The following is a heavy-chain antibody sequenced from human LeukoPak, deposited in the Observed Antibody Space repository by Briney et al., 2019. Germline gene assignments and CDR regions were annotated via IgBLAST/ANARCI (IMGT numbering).Heavy chain of an antibody. D-gene: IGHD3-3*01. CDR2: IVVGSGNT. Sequence: SVKVSCKASGFTFTSSAMQWVRQARGQRIEWIGWIVVGSGNTNYAQKFQERVTITRDMSTSTAYMELRSQRSEDTAVSSCADTIFGVINGLGWFVPRWGQGTLVTVSS. CDR3: ADTIFGVINGLGWFVPR. CDR1: GFTFTSSA. V-gene: IGHV1-58*02. J-gene: IGHJ4*02.